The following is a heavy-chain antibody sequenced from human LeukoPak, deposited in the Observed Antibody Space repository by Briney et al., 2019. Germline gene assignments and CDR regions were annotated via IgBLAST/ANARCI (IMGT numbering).Heavy chain of an antibody. CDR3: AKDGLWFGELAVDFDY. CDR2: ISGSGGST. CDR1: GFTFSSYA. D-gene: IGHD3-10*01. Sequence: GGSLRLSCAASGFTFSSYAMSWVRQAPGKGLEWVSAISGSGGSTYYADSVKGRFTISRDNSKNTLYLQMNSLRAEDTAVYYCAKDGLWFGELAVDFDYWGQGTLVTVSS. V-gene: IGHV3-23*01. J-gene: IGHJ4*02.